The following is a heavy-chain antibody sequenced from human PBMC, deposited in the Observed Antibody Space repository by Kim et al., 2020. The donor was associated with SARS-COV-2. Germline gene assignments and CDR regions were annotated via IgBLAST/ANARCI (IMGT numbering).Heavy chain of an antibody. V-gene: IGHV3-7*03. D-gene: IGHD3-10*01. Sequence: VGSLRLSCAASGFTFSSYWMSWVRQAPGKGLEWVANIKQDGSEKYYVDSVKGRFTISRDNAKNSLYLQMNSLRAEDTAVYYCARAPGPKGFEPRITMVRGNYYSYYGMDVWGQGTTVTVSS. CDR3: ARAPGPKGFEPRITMVRGNYYSYYGMDV. J-gene: IGHJ6*02. CDR2: IKQDGSEK. CDR1: GFTFSSYW.